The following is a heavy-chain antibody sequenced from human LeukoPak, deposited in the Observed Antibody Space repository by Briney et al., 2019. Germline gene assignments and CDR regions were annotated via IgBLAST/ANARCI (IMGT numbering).Heavy chain of an antibody. CDR2: ISSTGSTV. V-gene: IGHV3-48*03. Sequence: GGSLRLSCAASGFTFSSYEMNWVRQAPGKGLEWVSYISSTGSTVYYADSVKGRFSISRDDTKNSVYLQMNSLRAEDTAVYYCARGPGRVAATATGSFDLWGHGTMVTVSS. J-gene: IGHJ3*01. CDR3: ARGPGRVAATATGSFDL. D-gene: IGHD6-13*01. CDR1: GFTFSSYE.